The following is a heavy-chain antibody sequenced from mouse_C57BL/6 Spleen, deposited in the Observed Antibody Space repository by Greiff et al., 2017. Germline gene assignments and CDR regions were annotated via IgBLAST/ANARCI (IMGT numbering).Heavy chain of an antibody. V-gene: IGHV1-61*01. CDR3: ARSGSGSY. CDR2: IYPSDSET. CDR1: GYTFTSYW. Sequence: VQLQQPGAELVRPGSSVKLSCKASGYTFTSYWMAWVKQRPGQGLEWIGNIYPSDSETHYNQKFKDKATLTVDKSSRTAYMQLSSLTSEDSAVYYCARSGSGSYWGQGTLVTVSA. D-gene: IGHD3-1*01. J-gene: IGHJ3*01.